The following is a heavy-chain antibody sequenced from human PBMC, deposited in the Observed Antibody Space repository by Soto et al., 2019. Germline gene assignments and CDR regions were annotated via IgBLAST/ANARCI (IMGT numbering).Heavy chain of an antibody. D-gene: IGHD2-2*01. Sequence: SETLSLTCAVYGGSFSGYYWSWIRQPPGKGLEWIGEINHSGSTNYNPSLKSRVTISVDTSKNQFSLKLSSVTAADTAVYYCARAGNLGYCSSTSCRRFDYWGQGTLVTVSS. CDR1: GGSFSGYY. CDR2: INHSGST. J-gene: IGHJ4*02. V-gene: IGHV4-34*01. CDR3: ARAGNLGYCSSTSCRRFDY.